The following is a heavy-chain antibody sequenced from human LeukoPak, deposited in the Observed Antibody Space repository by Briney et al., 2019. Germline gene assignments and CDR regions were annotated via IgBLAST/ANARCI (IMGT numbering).Heavy chain of an antibody. D-gene: IGHD6-19*01. CDR1: GYTFTSYG. Sequence: ASVKVSCKASGYTFTSYGISWVRQAPGQGLEWMGWISAYNGNTNYAQKFQGRVTMTRDTSISTAYMELSRLRSDDTAVYYCRAVAGSNKIDYWGQGTLVTVSS. CDR2: ISAYNGNT. CDR3: RAVAGSNKIDY. J-gene: IGHJ4*02. V-gene: IGHV1-18*01.